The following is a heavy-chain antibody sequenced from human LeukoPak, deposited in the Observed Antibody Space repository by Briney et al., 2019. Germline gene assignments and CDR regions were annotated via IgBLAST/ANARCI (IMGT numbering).Heavy chain of an antibody. CDR1: GYSISSGYY. J-gene: IGHJ5*02. Sequence: NPSETLSLTCTVSGYSISSGYYWGWIRQAPGKGLEWIGSIYHSGSTYYNPSLKSRVTISVDTSKNQFSLKLSSVTAADTAVYYCATRVFYGSGENWFDPWGQGTLVTVSS. V-gene: IGHV4-38-2*02. CDR3: ATRVFYGSGENWFDP. D-gene: IGHD3-10*01. CDR2: IYHSGST.